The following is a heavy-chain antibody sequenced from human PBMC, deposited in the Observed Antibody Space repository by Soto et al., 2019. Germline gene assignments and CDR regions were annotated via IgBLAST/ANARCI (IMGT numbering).Heavy chain of an antibody. CDR2: INPSGGST. CDR3: ARDFYYYDSSGYYGY. CDR1: GYTFTGYF. V-gene: IGHV1-46*01. J-gene: IGHJ4*02. D-gene: IGHD3-22*01. Sequence: GASVKVSCKASGYTFTGYFMHWVRQAPGQGLEWMGIINPSGGSTSYAQKFQGRVTMTRDTSTSTVYMELSSLRSEDTAVYYCARDFYYYDSSGYYGYWGQGTLVTVS.